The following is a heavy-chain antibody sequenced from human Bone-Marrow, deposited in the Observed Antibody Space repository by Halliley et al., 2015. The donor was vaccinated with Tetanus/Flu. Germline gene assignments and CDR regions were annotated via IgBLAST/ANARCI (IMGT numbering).Heavy chain of an antibody. J-gene: IGHJ6*02. V-gene: IGHV1-69*06. CDR2: IIPIFGSA. Sequence: QVQLVQSGAEVKNYGSSVKVSCKTSGGTFSNSAISWVRQAPGQGLEWMGGIIPIFGSAKYAQNFQDRVTISADKSTSTSYMELSSLSSEDPAVYYCAGGKDYYESGGYPDSSGMDVWGQGTMVTVSS. CDR3: AGGKDYYESGGYPDSSGMDV. D-gene: IGHD3-22*01. CDR1: GGTFSNSA.